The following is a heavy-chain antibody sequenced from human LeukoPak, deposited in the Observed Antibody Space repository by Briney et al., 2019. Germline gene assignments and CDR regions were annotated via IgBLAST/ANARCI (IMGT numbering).Heavy chain of an antibody. D-gene: IGHD6-19*01. CDR1: GGSISSGSYY. Sequence: PSQTLSLTCTVSGGSISSGSYYWSWLRQPAGKGLEWIGRIYTSGSTNYNPSLKSRVTISVDTSKNQFSLKLSSVTAADTAVYYCARDEVAGRFDYWGQGTLVTVSS. J-gene: IGHJ4*02. CDR2: IYTSGST. CDR3: ARDEVAGRFDY. V-gene: IGHV4-61*02.